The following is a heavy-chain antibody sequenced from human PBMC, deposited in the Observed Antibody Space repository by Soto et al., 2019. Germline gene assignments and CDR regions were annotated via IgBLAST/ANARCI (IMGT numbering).Heavy chain of an antibody. J-gene: IGHJ4*02. CDR2: INPSGGST. CDR3: ARVSSWSCFDY. Sequence: ASLKVSCKSSGYTFTSYYMHWVRQAPGQGLEWMGIINPSGGSTSYAQKFQGRVTMTRDTSTSTVYMELSSLRSEDTAVYYCARVSSWSCFDYWGQGTLVTSPQ. CDR1: GYTFTSYY. D-gene: IGHD6-13*01. V-gene: IGHV1-46*01.